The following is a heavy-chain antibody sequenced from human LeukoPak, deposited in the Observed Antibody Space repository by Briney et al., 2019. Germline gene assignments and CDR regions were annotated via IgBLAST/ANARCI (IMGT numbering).Heavy chain of an antibody. J-gene: IGHJ4*02. D-gene: IGHD3-10*01. V-gene: IGHV1-8*01. CDR1: GYTFTRSG. CDR3: ARASGHYYGSGSYLNDFDY. Sequence: ASVKVSCKGSGYTFTRSGINWVRQATGQGLEWMGWMNPNSGNTGYAQKFQGRVTMTRNTSISTAYMELSSLRSEDTAVYYCARASGHYYGSGSYLNDFDYWGQGTLVTVSS. CDR2: MNPNSGNT.